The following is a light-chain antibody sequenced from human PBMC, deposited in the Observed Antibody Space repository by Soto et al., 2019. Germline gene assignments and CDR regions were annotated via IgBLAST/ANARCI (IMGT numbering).Light chain of an antibody. CDR2: GAS. CDR3: QHYNNWPLT. V-gene: IGKV3-15*01. Sequence: EIVMTQSPATLSVSPGERATLSCRASQSVSSNLAWYQQKPGQAPRLLIYGASTRAIGIPARFSGSGSGTEFTLTISSLQSEDFAVYYCQHYNNWPLTFGGGTKVDIK. J-gene: IGKJ4*01. CDR1: QSVSSN.